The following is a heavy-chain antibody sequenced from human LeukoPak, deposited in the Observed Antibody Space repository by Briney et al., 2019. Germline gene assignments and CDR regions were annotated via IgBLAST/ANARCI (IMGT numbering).Heavy chain of an antibody. CDR2: ISSSSSYT. D-gene: IGHD3-10*01. J-gene: IGHJ4*02. CDR1: GFTFSSYA. V-gene: IGHV3-21*05. Sequence: GGSLRLSCAASGFTFSSYAITWVRQAPGKGLEWVSYISSSSSYTINADSVKGRFTVFRDNAKNLVFLQMNRLRAEDTAVYYCARDRGDSGSSDYWGQGTLVTVSS. CDR3: ARDRGDSGSSDY.